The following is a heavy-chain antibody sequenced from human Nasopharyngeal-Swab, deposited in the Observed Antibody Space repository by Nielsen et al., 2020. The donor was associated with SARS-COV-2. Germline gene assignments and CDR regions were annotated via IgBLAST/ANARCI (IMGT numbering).Heavy chain of an antibody. D-gene: IGHD6-13*01. V-gene: IGHV5-51*01. Sequence: GESLKISCKGSGYSFTSYWIGWVRQMPGKGLEWMGIIYPGDSDTRYSPSFQGQVTFSADKSISTAYLQRSSLKASDTAIYYCARRTFSSSWEKFDYWGQGTLVTVSS. CDR3: ARRTFSSSWEKFDY. CDR2: IYPGDSDT. CDR1: GYSFTSYW. J-gene: IGHJ4*02.